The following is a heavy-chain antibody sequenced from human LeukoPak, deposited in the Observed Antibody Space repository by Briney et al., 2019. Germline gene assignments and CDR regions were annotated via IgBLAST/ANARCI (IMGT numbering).Heavy chain of an antibody. J-gene: IGHJ4*02. CDR3: ARQPVVNRGAVASNFDY. CDR2: IYYRGDT. D-gene: IGHD6-19*01. V-gene: IGHV4-39*01. CDR1: GGLITTTTCY. Sequence: SETLSLTCTVSGGLITTTTCYWGWIRQSPAKGLEWIASIYYRGDTYYNASLESRVSISIDTSKNQFSLKLNSMNAADTAVYFCARQPVVNRGAVASNFDYWAQGTLVTVSA.